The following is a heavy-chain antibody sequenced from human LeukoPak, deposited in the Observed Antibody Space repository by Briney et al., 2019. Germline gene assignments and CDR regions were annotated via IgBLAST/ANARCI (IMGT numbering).Heavy chain of an antibody. CDR1: GFTLSDHY. D-gene: IGHD3-16*01. CDR2: TRNKANSYST. J-gene: IGHJ4*02. CDR3: STDGPTRGGDFD. Sequence: PGGSLRLSCAASGFTLSDHYMDWVRQAPGKGLEWVGCTRNKANSYSTEYAASVKGRFTISRDDSRHTLFLQMNTLKIEDTAVYYCSTDGPTRGGDFDWGQGTLVTVSS. V-gene: IGHV3-72*01.